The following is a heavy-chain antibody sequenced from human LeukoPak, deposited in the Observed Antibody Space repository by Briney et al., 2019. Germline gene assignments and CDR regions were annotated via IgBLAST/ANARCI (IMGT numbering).Heavy chain of an antibody. V-gene: IGHV1-2*02. Sequence: GASVKVSCKASGYTLTGYYMQWVRQAPGQGLEWMGWINPNSGGTNYAQKFQGRVTMTRDTSISTAYMELSRLRSDDTAVYYCARDLGLWFGTFDYWGQGTLVTVSS. J-gene: IGHJ4*02. CDR1: GYTLTGYY. D-gene: IGHD3-10*01. CDR2: INPNSGGT. CDR3: ARDLGLWFGTFDY.